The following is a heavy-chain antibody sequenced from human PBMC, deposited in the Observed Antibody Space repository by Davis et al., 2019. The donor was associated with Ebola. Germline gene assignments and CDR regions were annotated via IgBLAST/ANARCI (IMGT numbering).Heavy chain of an antibody. V-gene: IGHV4-39*07. J-gene: IGHJ5*02. CDR2: IYYSGST. Sequence: SETLSLTCTVSGGSISSYYWGWIRQPPGKGLEWIGSIYYSGSTNYNPSLKSRVTISVDTSKNQFSLKLSSVTAADTAVYYCASLVVPAAIVGAYWFDPWGQGTLVTVSS. D-gene: IGHD2-2*01. CDR3: ASLVVPAAIVGAYWFDP. CDR1: GGSISSYY.